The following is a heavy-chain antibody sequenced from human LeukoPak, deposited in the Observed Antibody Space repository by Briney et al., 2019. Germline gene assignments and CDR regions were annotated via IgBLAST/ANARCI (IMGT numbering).Heavy chain of an antibody. CDR2: INPNSGGT. CDR3: ARVRVWGVSSSWSPGVYYFDY. D-gene: IGHD6-13*01. J-gene: IGHJ4*02. V-gene: IGHV1-2*06. Sequence: ASVKVSCKASGYTFTGCYMHWVRQAPGQGLEWMGRINPNSGGTNYAQKFQGRVTVTRDTSISTAYMELSRLRSDDTAVYYCARVRVWGVSSSWSPGVYYFDYWGQGTLVTVSS. CDR1: GYTFTGCY.